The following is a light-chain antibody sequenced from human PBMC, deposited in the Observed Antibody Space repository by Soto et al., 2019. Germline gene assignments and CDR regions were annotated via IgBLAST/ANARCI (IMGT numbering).Light chain of an antibody. V-gene: IGKV1-5*01. CDR1: QSISGW. CDR3: QQYSSYSPT. CDR2: DAS. J-gene: IGKJ1*01. Sequence: DIQMTQSPSTLSASVGDRVTISCRASQSISGWLAWYQQKPGKAPNLLIYDASSLKGGVPSRFSGSGSGTEFTLTISSLQPDDFATYYCQQYSSYSPTFGQGTKVEIK.